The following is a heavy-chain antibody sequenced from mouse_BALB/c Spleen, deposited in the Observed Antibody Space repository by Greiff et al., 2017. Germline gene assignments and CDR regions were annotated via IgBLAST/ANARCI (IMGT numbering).Heavy chain of an antibody. Sequence: QVQLKESGAELAKPGASVKMSCKASGYTFTSYWMHWVKQRPGQGLEWIGYINPSTGYTEYNQKFKDKATLTADKSSSTAYMQLSSLTSEDSAVYYCARPFITTATGFADWGQGTLVTVSA. CDR1: GYTFTSYW. CDR3: ARPFITTATGFAD. D-gene: IGHD1-2*01. V-gene: IGHV1-7*01. J-gene: IGHJ3*01. CDR2: INPSTGYT.